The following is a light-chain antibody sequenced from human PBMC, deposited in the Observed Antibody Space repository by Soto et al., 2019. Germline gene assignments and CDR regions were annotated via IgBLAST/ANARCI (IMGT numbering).Light chain of an antibody. CDR2: DAS. V-gene: IGKV3-20*01. Sequence: ETVLTQSPGTLSLSPGDGASLSCRASQSVDSRHLAWYQHRPGQAPRLLIYDASTRATGIPDRFSGWGSVTDYTLTISRLEPEDFAVYYCQHYGTSPPSWTFGQGTKVEIK. J-gene: IGKJ1*01. CDR3: QHYGTSPPSWT. CDR1: QSVDSRH.